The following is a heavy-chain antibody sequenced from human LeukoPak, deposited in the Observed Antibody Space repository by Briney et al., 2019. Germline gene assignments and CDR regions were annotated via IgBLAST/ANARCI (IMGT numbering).Heavy chain of an antibody. V-gene: IGHV4-4*07. Sequence: SETLSLTCTVSGGSISSYYWSWLRQPAGKGLEWIGRIYTSGSTNYNPSLKSRVTISVDTSKNQFSLKLSSVTAADTAVYYCAREIYSNYGYYMDVWGKGTTVTVSS. CDR1: GGSISSYY. CDR2: IYTSGST. D-gene: IGHD4-11*01. J-gene: IGHJ6*03. CDR3: AREIYSNYGYYMDV.